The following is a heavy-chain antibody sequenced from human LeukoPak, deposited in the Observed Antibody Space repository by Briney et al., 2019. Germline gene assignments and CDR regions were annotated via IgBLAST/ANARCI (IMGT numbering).Heavy chain of an antibody. CDR3: AREPGTYYDIPGVGWGLGALDI. CDR1: GGSISSGGYY. CDR2: IYYSGST. J-gene: IGHJ3*02. V-gene: IGHV4-31*03. D-gene: IGHD3-9*01. Sequence: SQTLSLTCTVSGGSISSGGYYWSWIRQHPGKGLEWIGYIYYSGSTYYNPSLKSRVTISVDTSKNQFSLKLSSVTAADTAVNYCAREPGTYYDIPGVGWGLGALDIWGQGTMVTVSS.